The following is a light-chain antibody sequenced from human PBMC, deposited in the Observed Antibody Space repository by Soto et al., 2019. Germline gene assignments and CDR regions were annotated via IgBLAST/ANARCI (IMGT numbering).Light chain of an antibody. V-gene: IGLV2-14*01. CDR2: EVT. Sequence: QSVLTQPASVSGSPGQSITISCTGTTSDVGGYDYVSWYQHHPGKAPKLILYEVTHRPSGLSSRFSGSKSGNTASLTTSGLQADDEAEYYCSSYSNTDTLFVFGSGTKVTVL. CDR3: SSYSNTDTLFV. J-gene: IGLJ1*01. CDR1: TSDVGGYDY.